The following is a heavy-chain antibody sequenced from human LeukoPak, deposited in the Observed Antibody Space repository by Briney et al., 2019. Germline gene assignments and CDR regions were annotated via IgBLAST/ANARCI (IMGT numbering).Heavy chain of an antibody. CDR3: ARDQQWLDPARHGFDY. CDR2: ISAYNGNT. CDR1: GYTFTSYG. Sequence: ASVKVSCKASGYTFTSYGISWVRQAPGQGLEWMGWISAYNGNTNYAQKLQGRVTMTTDTSTSTAYMEVRGLRSDDTAVYYCARDQQWLDPARHGFDYWGQGTLVTVSS. J-gene: IGHJ4*02. V-gene: IGHV1-18*01. D-gene: IGHD6-19*01.